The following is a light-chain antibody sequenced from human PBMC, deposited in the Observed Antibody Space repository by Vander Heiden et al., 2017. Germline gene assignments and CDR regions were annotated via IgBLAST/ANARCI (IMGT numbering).Light chain of an antibody. CDR1: QSLTTNY. V-gene: IGKV3-20*01. CDR3: QQYGNSPWT. CDR2: AVS. J-gene: IGKJ1*01. Sequence: ETGLTQSPGTLSVSPGDRATLTCRASQSLTTNYLAWYQQKPGQSPRLLMYAVSRRATGIPDRFSGSGSGTAFTLTISRLEPEDVAVYYCQQYGNSPWTFGQGTKVEIK.